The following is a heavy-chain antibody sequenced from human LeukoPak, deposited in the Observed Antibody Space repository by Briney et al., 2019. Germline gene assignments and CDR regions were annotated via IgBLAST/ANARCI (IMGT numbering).Heavy chain of an antibody. Sequence: PGRSLRLSCAASGFTFSSYAMHWVRQAPGKGLEWVAVISYDGSNKYYADSVKGRFTISRDNSKNTLYLQMNSLRAEDTAVYYCARTWELPPGDWYFDLWGRGTLVTVSS. V-gene: IGHV3-30*04. CDR1: GFTFSSYA. J-gene: IGHJ2*01. D-gene: IGHD1-26*01. CDR2: ISYDGSNK. CDR3: ARTWELPPGDWYFDL.